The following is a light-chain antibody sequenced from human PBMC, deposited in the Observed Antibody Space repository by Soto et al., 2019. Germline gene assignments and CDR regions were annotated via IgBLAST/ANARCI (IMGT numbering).Light chain of an antibody. CDR3: QQYDNLPLT. CDR1: QDIKNY. J-gene: IGKJ4*01. CDR2: DAS. V-gene: IGKV1-33*01. Sequence: DIQMTQSPSSLSASVGDRVTITCQASQDIKNYLNWYQQKSGKAPKLLIYDASDLETGVPSRFSGSGSGTDFTFTINSLQPEDIATSYCQQYDNLPLTFGGRTKVDIK.